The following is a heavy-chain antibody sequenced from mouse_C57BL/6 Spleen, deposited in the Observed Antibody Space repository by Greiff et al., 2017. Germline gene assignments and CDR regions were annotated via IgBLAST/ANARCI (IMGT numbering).Heavy chain of an antibody. CDR1: GYAFTNYL. V-gene: IGHV1-54*01. D-gene: IGHD3-2*02. CDR2: INPGSGGT. J-gene: IGHJ2*01. CDR3: ASSSGQGYVDY. Sequence: VQLQQSGAELVRPGTSVKVSCKASGYAFTNYLIEWVKQRPGQGLEWIGVINPGSGGTNYNEKFKGKATLTADKSSSTAYMQLSSLTSEDSAVYFGASSSGQGYVDYWGQGTTLTVSS.